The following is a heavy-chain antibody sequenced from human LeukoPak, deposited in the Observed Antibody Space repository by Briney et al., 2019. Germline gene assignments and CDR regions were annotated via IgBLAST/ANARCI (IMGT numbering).Heavy chain of an antibody. CDR2: IYPGDSDT. J-gene: IGHJ4*02. Sequence: GESLKISCKGSRSSFTSYWIGWVRQMPGKGLEWMGIIYPGDSDTRYSPSFQGQVTISADKSISTAYLQWNSLTASDTAMYYCARFVGACSGGSCYSDYWGQGTLVTVSS. D-gene: IGHD2-15*01. CDR3: ARFVGACSGGSCYSDY. CDR1: RSSFTSYW. V-gene: IGHV5-51*01.